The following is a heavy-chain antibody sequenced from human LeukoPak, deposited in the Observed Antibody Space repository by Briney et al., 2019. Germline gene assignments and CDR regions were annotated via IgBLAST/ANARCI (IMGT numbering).Heavy chain of an antibody. J-gene: IGHJ4*02. CDR1: GGSISSYY. CDR3: ARAERHSGYDYYFDY. CDR2: IYYSGST. D-gene: IGHD3-22*01. Sequence: SETLFLTCTVSGGSISSYYWSWIRQPPGKGLEWIGYIYYSGSTNYNPSLKSRVTISVDTSKNQFSLRLSSVTAADTAVYYCARAERHSGYDYYFDYWGQGTLVTVSS. V-gene: IGHV4-59*01.